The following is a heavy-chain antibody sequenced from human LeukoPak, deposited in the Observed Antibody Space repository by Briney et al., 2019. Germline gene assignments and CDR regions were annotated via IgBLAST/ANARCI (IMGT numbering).Heavy chain of an antibody. D-gene: IGHD3-3*01. Sequence: GASVKVSCKASGYTFTSYDINWVRQATGQGLEWMGWMNPNSGNTGYAQKFQGRVTMTRNTSISTAYMELSSLRSEDTAVYYCARGPYYDFWSGYPDYFDYCGQGTLVTVSS. CDR2: MNPNSGNT. CDR3: ARGPYYDFWSGYPDYFDY. CDR1: GYTFTSYD. J-gene: IGHJ4*02. V-gene: IGHV1-8*01.